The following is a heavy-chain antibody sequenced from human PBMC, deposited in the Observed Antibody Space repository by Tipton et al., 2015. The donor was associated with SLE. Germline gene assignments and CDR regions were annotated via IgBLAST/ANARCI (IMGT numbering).Heavy chain of an antibody. Sequence: QVQLVQSGGGLVKPGGSLRLSCAASGFTFSDYSMSWIRQAPGKGLEWVSYITNSGQTTYYADSVKGRFTISRDTAKNSLYLQMNSLRAEDTAVYYCARDRTPYYSNFYFDFWGQGSLVIVSA. CDR2: ITNSGQTT. V-gene: IGHV3-11*04. D-gene: IGHD4-11*01. CDR3: ARDRTPYYSNFYFDF. J-gene: IGHJ4*02. CDR1: GFTFSDYS.